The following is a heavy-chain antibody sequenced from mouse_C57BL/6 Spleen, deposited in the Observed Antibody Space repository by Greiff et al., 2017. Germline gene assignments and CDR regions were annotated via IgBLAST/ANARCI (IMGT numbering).Heavy chain of an antibody. Sequence: EVQLQQSGPGLVQPSQSLSLTCSVTGYSITSGYYWNWIRPFPGNKLEWMGYISYDGSHNYNPSLKNRISITRDTSKNQFFLKLNSVTSEDTATYYGASNDGSPYYAMDYWGQGTAVTVSS. CDR2: ISYDGSH. J-gene: IGHJ4*01. V-gene: IGHV3-6*01. D-gene: IGHD1-1*01. CDR3: ASNDGSPYYAMDY. CDR1: GYSITSGYY.